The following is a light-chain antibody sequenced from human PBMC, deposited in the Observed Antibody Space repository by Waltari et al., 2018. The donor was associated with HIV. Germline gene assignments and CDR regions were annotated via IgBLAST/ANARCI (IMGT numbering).Light chain of an antibody. CDR3: TSYTTSDTLR. V-gene: IGLV2-14*03. J-gene: IGLJ3*02. Sequence: QSVLTQPASVSGSPGQSVTISCTGTSSDFGFANYVSWYQQYPGKAPTLIIYEVSSRPSGVSDRFSGSKSRNTASLTISGLQNEDEADYFGTSYTTSDTLRFGGGTKVTVL. CDR2: EVS. CDR1: SSDFGFANY.